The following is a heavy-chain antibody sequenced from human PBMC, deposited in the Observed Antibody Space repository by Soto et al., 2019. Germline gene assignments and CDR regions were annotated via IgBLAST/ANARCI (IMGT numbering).Heavy chain of an antibody. Sequence: EVQLVESGGGLVKPGGSLRLSCAASGFTFSPYMMNWVRQAPGKGLEWVSSISSSSNYKYYADSGKGRFTISRDNAKNSLYLQMNSLRAEDTAVYYCARDPSPYDFWSGYSVWGLDYWGQGTLVTVSS. J-gene: IGHJ4*02. CDR1: GFTFSPYM. CDR2: ISSSSNYK. CDR3: ARDPSPYDFWSGYSVWGLDY. V-gene: IGHV3-21*01. D-gene: IGHD3-3*01.